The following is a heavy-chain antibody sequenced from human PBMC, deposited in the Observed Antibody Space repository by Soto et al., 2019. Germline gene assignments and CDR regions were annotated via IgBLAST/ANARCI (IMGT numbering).Heavy chain of an antibody. J-gene: IGHJ4*02. V-gene: IGHV3-74*01. Sequence: WASVKVSCAACGGSFSGYWMQWVRQVRGRGREWVSRIKIDGTSTSYEDFVKGPFTISRDNAKNMLYLEMNSRRGQGTGVYRLARPQQAAAFDIWGQGSLVPVSS. CDR3: ARPQQAAAFDI. D-gene: IGHD6-13*01. CDR1: GGSFSGYW. CDR2: IKIDGTST.